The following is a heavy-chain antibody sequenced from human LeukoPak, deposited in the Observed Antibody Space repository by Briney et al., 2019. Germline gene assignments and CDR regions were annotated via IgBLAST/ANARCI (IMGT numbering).Heavy chain of an antibody. V-gene: IGHV1-18*01. Sequence: ASVKVSCKTSGYTFTSYYISWVRQAPGQGLEWMAWISAYNGNTKYAQKFQGRVTMTTDTSTSTAYMELRSLRSDDTAVYYCARALGAVADPSSSFDYWGQGTLVTVSS. CDR1: GYTFTSYY. J-gene: IGHJ4*02. D-gene: IGHD6-19*01. CDR2: ISAYNGNT. CDR3: ARALGAVADPSSSFDY.